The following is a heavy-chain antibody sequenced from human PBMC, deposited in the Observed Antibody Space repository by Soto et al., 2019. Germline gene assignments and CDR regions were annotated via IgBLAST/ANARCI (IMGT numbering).Heavy chain of an antibody. CDR3: ASLQVPGNFDY. CDR1: GGSISNRNYY. CDR2: IYYDGST. Sequence: KSSETLSLTCSVSGGSISNRNYYWAWVRQPPGKGLEWIGNIYYDGSTYYHPSFRGRLTISVDTSKNHFSLKLGSLTAADTAICYCASLQVPGNFDYWGQGTLVTVSS. J-gene: IGHJ4*02. D-gene: IGHD1-1*01. V-gene: IGHV4-39*02.